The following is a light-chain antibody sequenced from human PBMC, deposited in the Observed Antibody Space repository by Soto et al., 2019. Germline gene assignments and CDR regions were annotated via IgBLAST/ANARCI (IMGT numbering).Light chain of an antibody. CDR2: ATS. Sequence: ELVLTQSPGTLSLSPGDSAALSCKASQIGSGNYLSWYQQKSGQAPRLLTYATSTRAPGIPDRFSGSGSATDFSLIISRLEPEDSAVYYCQHFGYPQWTFGRGTKVDIK. CDR3: QHFGYPQWT. CDR1: QIGSGNY. V-gene: IGKV3-20*01. J-gene: IGKJ1*01.